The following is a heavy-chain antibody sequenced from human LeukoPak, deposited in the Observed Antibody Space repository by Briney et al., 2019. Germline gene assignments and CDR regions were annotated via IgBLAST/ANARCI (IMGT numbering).Heavy chain of an antibody. CDR3: ARRVGATGWFDP. D-gene: IGHD1-26*01. Sequence: GESLKISCKGSGYSFTRYWISWVRQMPGKGLEWMGRIDPSDSYTNYSPSFQGHVTISADKSISTTYLQWSSLKASDTAMYYCARRVGATGWFDPWGQGTLVTVSS. CDR2: IDPSDSYT. CDR1: GYSFTRYW. J-gene: IGHJ5*02. V-gene: IGHV5-10-1*01.